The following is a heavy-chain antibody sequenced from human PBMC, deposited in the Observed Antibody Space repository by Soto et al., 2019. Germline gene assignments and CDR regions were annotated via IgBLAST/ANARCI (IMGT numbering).Heavy chain of an antibody. CDR2: ISCDGSNK. J-gene: IGHJ4*02. D-gene: IGHD3-22*01. CDR1: GFTFSSYG. V-gene: IGHV3-30*18. Sequence: QVQLVESGGGVVQPGRSLRLSCAASGFTFSSYGMHWVRQAPGKGLEWVAVISCDGSNKYYADSLKGRFTISRDNSKNTLYLQMNSLRVEDTAVYYCAKEWVYDSSGWSFDYWGQGTLVTVSS. CDR3: AKEWVYDSSGWSFDY.